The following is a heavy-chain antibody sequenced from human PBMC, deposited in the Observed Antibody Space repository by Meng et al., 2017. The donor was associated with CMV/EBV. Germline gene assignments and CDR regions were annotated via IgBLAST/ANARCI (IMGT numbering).Heavy chain of an antibody. CDR3: ARGLGRKPHYYYYYGMDV. Sequence: SETLSLTCAVYGGSFSGYYWSWIRQPPGKRLEWIGEINHSGSTNYNPSLKSRVTISVDTSKNQFSLKLSSVTAADTAVYYCARGLGRKPHYYYYYGMDVWGQGTTVPSP. CDR1: GGSFSGYY. V-gene: IGHV4-34*01. J-gene: IGHJ6*02. CDR2: INHSGST. D-gene: IGHD1-14*01.